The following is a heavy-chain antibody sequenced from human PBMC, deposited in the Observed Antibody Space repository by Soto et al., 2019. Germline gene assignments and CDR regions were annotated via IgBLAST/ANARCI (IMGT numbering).Heavy chain of an antibody. V-gene: IGHV3-23*01. D-gene: IGHD3-22*01. CDR1: GFTFSSYA. CDR3: AKPNYYDSSGYYYPDPFDY. CDR2: ISGSGGST. Sequence: GGSLRLSCAASGFTFSSYAMSWVRQAPGKGLEWVSAISGSGGSTYYADSVKGRFTISRDNSKNTLYLQMNSLRAEDTAVYYCAKPNYYDSSGYYYPDPFDYWGQGTLVTVSS. J-gene: IGHJ4*02.